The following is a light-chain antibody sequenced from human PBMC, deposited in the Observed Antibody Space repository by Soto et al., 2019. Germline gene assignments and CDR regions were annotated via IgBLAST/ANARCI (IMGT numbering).Light chain of an antibody. CDR3: QQDADSPWT. J-gene: IGKJ1*01. CDR2: GAS. CDR1: QTIRSNY. V-gene: IGKV3-20*01. Sequence: ETVLTQSPGTLSLSPGERATLSCRASQTIRSNYLAWYRQTPGQAPRLLIYGASNRATGIADRFSGSGTGTDLALIISRLEREDFALYYCQQDADSPWTFGQGTKVEIK.